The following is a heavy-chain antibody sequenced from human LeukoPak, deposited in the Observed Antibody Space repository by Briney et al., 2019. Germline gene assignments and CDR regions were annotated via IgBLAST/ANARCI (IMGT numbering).Heavy chain of an antibody. Sequence: PGRSLRLSCAASGFTFSTYVIHWVRQAPGKGLEWVAVISYDGSNKYYADSVKGRFTISRDNSKNTLYLQVNSLRAEDTAVYYCARPTSSLLFHYYGMDVWGRGTTVTASS. J-gene: IGHJ6*02. CDR2: ISYDGSNK. V-gene: IGHV3-30-3*01. CDR1: GFTFSTYV. D-gene: IGHD2-21*01. CDR3: ARPTSSLLFHYYGMDV.